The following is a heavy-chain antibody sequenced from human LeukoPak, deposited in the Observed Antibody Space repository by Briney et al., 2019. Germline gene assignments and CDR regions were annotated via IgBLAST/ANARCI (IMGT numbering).Heavy chain of an antibody. V-gene: IGHV3-7*01. Sequence: GGSLRLSCAASGFTFSSYWMSWVRQAPGKGLEWVANIKQDGSEKYYVDSVKGRFTISRDNAKNSLYLQMNSLRAEDTAVYYCARSGVLRFLEWAYDYWGQGTLVTASS. J-gene: IGHJ4*02. CDR2: IKQDGSEK. CDR1: GFTFSSYW. CDR3: ARSGVLRFLEWAYDY. D-gene: IGHD3-3*01.